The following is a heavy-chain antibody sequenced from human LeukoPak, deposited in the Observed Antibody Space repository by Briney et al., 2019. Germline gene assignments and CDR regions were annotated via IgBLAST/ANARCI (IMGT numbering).Heavy chain of an antibody. CDR2: IYSVGST. D-gene: IGHD3-16*01. CDR1: GSTVSRQF. CDR3: TRAVGHAGGFFDS. V-gene: IGHV3-53*04. Sequence: GGSLRLSCAVSGSTVSRQFMSWVRRVPGKGLEWVATIYSVGSTYYADSVRGRFTISRTNSNNTLDLEMNSLRPDDTAVYFCTRAVGHAGGFFDSWGQGVLITVSS. J-gene: IGHJ4*02.